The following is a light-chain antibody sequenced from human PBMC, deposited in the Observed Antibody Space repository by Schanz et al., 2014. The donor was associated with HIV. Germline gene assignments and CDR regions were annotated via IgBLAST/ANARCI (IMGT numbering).Light chain of an antibody. Sequence: QSALTQPASVSGSPGQSITISCTGVSSDVVGDNYVSWYQQHPGKAPKLMIYEGSKRPSGVSNRVSGSKSGNTASLTISGLQAEDEGDYYCCSCTNTNTWVFGGGTKLTVL. CDR1: SSDVVGDNY. V-gene: IGLV2-14*01. CDR2: EGS. CDR3: CSCTNTNTWV. J-gene: IGLJ3*02.